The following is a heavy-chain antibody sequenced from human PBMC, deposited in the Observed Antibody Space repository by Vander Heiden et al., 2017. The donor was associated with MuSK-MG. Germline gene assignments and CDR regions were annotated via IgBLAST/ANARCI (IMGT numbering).Heavy chain of an antibody. V-gene: IGHV1-69*06. J-gene: IGHJ4*02. CDR1: GGTFSSYA. D-gene: IGHD5-18*01. CDR2: IIPIFDTA. CDR3: AGGGGGYSYGTFDY. Sequence: QVQLVQSGAEVKKPGSSVKVSCKASGGTFSSYAISWVRQAPGQGLEWRGGIIPIFDTANYEQKYQGRDRITGDKSTGTAYRELSSLGSGDTAVYYCAGGGGGYSYGTFDYWGQGTLVTVSS.